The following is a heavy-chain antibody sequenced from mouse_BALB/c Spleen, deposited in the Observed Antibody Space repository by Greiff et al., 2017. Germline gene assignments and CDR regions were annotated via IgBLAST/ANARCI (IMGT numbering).Heavy chain of an antibody. Sequence: QVHVKQSGAELVKPGASVKLSCKASGYTFTSYYMYWVKQRPGQGLEWIGEINPSNGGTNFNEKFKSKATLTVDKSSSTAYMQLSSLTSEDSAVYYCTRSGGWLLPFAYWGQGTLVTGSA. V-gene: IGHV1S81*02. CDR2: INPSNGGT. CDR1: GYTFTSYY. J-gene: IGHJ3*01. CDR3: TRSGGWLLPFAY. D-gene: IGHD2-3*01.